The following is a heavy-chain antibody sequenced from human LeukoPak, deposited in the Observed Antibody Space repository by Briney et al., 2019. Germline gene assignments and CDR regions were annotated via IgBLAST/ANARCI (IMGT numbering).Heavy chain of an antibody. D-gene: IGHD6-13*01. CDR3: AREGGAAAGTDY. Sequence: PSETLSLTCAVYVGSFRGYYWSWIRQPPGKGLEWFGDINHSGCTNYNPSLKSRVPISVDTSKNQFSLKLSSVTAADTAVYFCAREGGAAAGTDYWGQKTLVTVSS. V-gene: IGHV4-34*01. CDR1: VGSFRGYY. CDR2: INHSGCT. J-gene: IGHJ4*02.